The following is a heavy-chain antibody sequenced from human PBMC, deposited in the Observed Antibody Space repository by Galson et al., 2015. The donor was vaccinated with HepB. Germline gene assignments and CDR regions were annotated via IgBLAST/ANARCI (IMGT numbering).Heavy chain of an antibody. J-gene: IGHJ3*02. V-gene: IGHV1-2*04. CDR3: ARATPDYYDSSGYYWAFDI. D-gene: IGHD3-22*01. CDR1: GYTFIGYY. Sequence: SVKVSCKASGYTFIGYYMHWVRQAPGQGLEWMGWINPNSGGTNYAQKFQGWVTMTRDTSISTAYMELSRLRSDDTAVYYCARATPDYYDSSGYYWAFDIWGQGTMVTVSS. CDR2: INPNSGGT.